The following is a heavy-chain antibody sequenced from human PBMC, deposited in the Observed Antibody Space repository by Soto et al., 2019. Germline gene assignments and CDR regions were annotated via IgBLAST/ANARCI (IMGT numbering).Heavy chain of an antibody. D-gene: IGHD3-10*01. J-gene: IGHJ4*02. Sequence: QVQLQESGPGLVKPSETLSLTCTVSGGSISSYYWSWIRQPPGKGLEWIGYIYYSGSTNYNPSLRSRVTISVDTSKNPFSLKLSSVTAADTAVYYCASQVPGPYGSGSYFDYWGQGTLVTVSS. V-gene: IGHV4-59*08. CDR1: GGSISSYY. CDR3: ASQVPGPYGSGSYFDY. CDR2: IYYSGST.